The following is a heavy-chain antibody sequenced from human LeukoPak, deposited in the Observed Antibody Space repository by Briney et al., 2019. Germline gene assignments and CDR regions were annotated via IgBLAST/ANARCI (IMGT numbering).Heavy chain of an antibody. CDR1: GGTFTSYD. CDR3: ARMHYYGSASYLNWFDP. Sequence: ASVKVSCKASGGTFTSYDINWVRQATGQGLEWMGWMNPNSGNTGYAQKFQGRVTITRDTSINTVYMELSSLGSEDTAMYYCARMHYYGSASYLNWFDPWGQGTLVTVSS. CDR2: MNPNSGNT. V-gene: IGHV1-8*03. D-gene: IGHD3-10*01. J-gene: IGHJ5*02.